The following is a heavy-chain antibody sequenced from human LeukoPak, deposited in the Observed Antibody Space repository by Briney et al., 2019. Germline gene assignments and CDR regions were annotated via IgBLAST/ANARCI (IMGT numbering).Heavy chain of an antibody. V-gene: IGHV3-33*01. CDR2: IWYDGSNK. CDR3: ATEYSYAFDI. CDR1: GFTFSSYG. J-gene: IGHJ3*02. Sequence: GRSLRLSCAASGFTFSSYGMHWVRQAPGKGLEWVAVIWYDGSNKYYADSVKGRFTISRDNSKNTLYPQMNSLRAEDTAVYYCATEYSYAFDIWGQGTMVTVSS. D-gene: IGHD5-18*01.